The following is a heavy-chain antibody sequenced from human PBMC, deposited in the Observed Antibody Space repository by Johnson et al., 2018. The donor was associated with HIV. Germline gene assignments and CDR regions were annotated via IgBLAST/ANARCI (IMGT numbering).Heavy chain of an antibody. Sequence: QLVESGGGVVQPGGSLRLSCAASGFTFSRYGMHWVRQAPGKGLEWVAFIRYDGSNQYYADSVKGRFTISRDNSKNTLYLQMNSLRAEDTAVYYCAKNGARGDAFDIWGQGTMVTVSS. D-gene: IGHD2-8*01. V-gene: IGHV3-30*02. CDR3: AKNGARGDAFDI. CDR2: IRYDGSNQ. J-gene: IGHJ3*02. CDR1: GFTFSRYG.